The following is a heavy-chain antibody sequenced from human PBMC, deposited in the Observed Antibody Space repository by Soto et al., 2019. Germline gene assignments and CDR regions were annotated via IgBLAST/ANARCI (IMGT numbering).Heavy chain of an antibody. CDR3: AREIFHCSGGSCYSAFDI. J-gene: IGHJ3*02. Sequence: SETLSLTCAVSGGSISSGGYSWSWIRQPPGKGLEWIGYIYHSGSTYYNPSLKSRVTISVDRSKNQFSLKLSSVTAADTAVYYCAREIFHCSGGSCYSAFDIWGQGTMVTVSS. CDR1: GGSISSGGYS. D-gene: IGHD2-15*01. V-gene: IGHV4-30-2*01. CDR2: IYHSGST.